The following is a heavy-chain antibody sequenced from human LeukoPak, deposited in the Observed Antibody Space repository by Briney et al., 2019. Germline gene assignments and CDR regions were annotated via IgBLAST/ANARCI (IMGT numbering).Heavy chain of an antibody. Sequence: TGGFLRLSWATSGFTFSSYAMHWVRQAPGKGLEWVAVISYDGSNKYYADSVKGRFTISRDNSKNTLYLQMNSLRAEDTAVYYCARDYDSSGYQFDYWGQGTLVTVSS. CDR1: GFTFSSYA. CDR2: ISYDGSNK. J-gene: IGHJ4*02. D-gene: IGHD3-22*01. CDR3: ARDYDSSGYQFDY. V-gene: IGHV3-30-3*01.